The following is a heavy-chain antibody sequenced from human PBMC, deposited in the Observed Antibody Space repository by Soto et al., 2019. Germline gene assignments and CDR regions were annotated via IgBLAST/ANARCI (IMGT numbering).Heavy chain of an antibody. CDR2: ISNGGINT. V-gene: IGHV3-23*01. Sequence: GGSLRLSCAASGFTFSNYAMTWVRQAPGKGLEWVSTISNGGINTYYADSVKGRFTISRDNSKNTLYLHMNSLKAEDTAVFYCAKLSASSGSRLYLDYWGQGTLVTVSS. D-gene: IGHD1-26*01. CDR3: AKLSASSGSRLYLDY. J-gene: IGHJ4*02. CDR1: GFTFSNYA.